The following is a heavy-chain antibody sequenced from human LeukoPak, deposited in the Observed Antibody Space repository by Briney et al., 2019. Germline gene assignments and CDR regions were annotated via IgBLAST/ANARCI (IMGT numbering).Heavy chain of an antibody. V-gene: IGHV1-69*04. CDR1: GGTFSSYA. Sequence: SVKVSCKASGGTFSSYAISWVRQAPGQGLEWMGRIIPILGIANYAQKFQGRVTITADKSTSTAYLELSSLRSQDTAVYYCARPTTVTTGVYFQHWGQGPLVTVSS. J-gene: IGHJ1*01. D-gene: IGHD4-11*01. CDR3: ARPTTVTTGVYFQH. CDR2: IIPILGIA.